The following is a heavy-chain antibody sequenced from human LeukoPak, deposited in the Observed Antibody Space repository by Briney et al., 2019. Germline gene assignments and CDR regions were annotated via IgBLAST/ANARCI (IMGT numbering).Heavy chain of an antibody. D-gene: IGHD7-27*01. CDR2: ISAYNGNT. CDR1: GYTFTSYG. CDR3: AFVPRTGDRGGTDY. Sequence: ASVKVSCKASGYTFTSYGISWVRQAPGQGLEWMGWISAYNGNTNYAQKLQGRVTMTTDTSTSTAYMELRSLRSDDTAVYYCAFVPRTGDRGGTDYWGQGTLVTVSS. V-gene: IGHV1-18*01. J-gene: IGHJ4*02.